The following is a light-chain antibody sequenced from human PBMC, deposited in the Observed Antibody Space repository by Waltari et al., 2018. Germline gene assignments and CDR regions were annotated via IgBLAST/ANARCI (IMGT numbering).Light chain of an antibody. Sequence: QVVLTQSPSASASLGASVKLTCSLSSGHSSDAIAWHQQQPEKGPRFLMKVNSDGSHSKGDGIPDRFSGSSSGAERYLTISSLQSEDEADYYCQTWGTGIRVFGGGTKLTVL. J-gene: IGLJ2*01. V-gene: IGLV4-69*01. CDR1: SGHSSDA. CDR2: VNSDGSH. CDR3: QTWGTGIRV.